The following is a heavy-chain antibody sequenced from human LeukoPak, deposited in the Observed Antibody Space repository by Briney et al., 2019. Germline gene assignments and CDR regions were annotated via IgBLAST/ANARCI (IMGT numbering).Heavy chain of an antibody. CDR3: AREGDNYGNWFDP. D-gene: IGHD5-18*01. Sequence: SETLSLTCTVSGGSISSYYWSWIRQRPGKGLEWIGYIYYSGSTNYNPSLKSRVTISLHTSKNQFSLKLSSVTTADTAVYYCAREGDNYGNWFDPWGQGTLVTVSS. CDR2: IYYSGST. J-gene: IGHJ5*02. CDR1: GGSISSYY. V-gene: IGHV4-59*01.